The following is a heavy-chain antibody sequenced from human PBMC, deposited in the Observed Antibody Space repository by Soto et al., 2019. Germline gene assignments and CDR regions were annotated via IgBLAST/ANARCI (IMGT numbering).Heavy chain of an antibody. CDR1: GGTFSSYA. J-gene: IGHJ1*01. D-gene: IGHD3-22*01. CDR3: ASGVFSGYYPRDSQF. V-gene: IGHV1-69*13. CDR2: IIPLFGTT. Sequence: GASVKVSCKTSGGTFSSYAISWVRQAPGQGLEWMGGIIPLFGTTNHAQKFQARITLTADVSTTTAYMELSGLRSEDTAVYYCASGVFSGYYPRDSQFWGQGTLVTVSS.